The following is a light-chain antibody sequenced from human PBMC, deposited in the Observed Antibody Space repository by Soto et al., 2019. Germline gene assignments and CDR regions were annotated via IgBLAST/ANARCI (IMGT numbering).Light chain of an antibody. CDR2: EAS. CDR3: LQYNTNSYT. Sequence: DIQMTQSPSTVSASVGDRVTITCRASQSIGTWLAWYQQKPGKAPKLLIYEASNLQSGVPSRFSGSGSGTAFTLTIGSLQPDDFATYYCLQYNTNSYTFGQGTKLDIK. V-gene: IGKV1-5*03. CDR1: QSIGTW. J-gene: IGKJ2*01.